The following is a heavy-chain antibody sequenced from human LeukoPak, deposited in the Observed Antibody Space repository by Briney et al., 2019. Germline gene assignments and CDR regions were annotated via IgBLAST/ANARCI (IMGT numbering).Heavy chain of an antibody. J-gene: IGHJ4*02. CDR2: ISGSGGST. D-gene: IGHD5-24*01. V-gene: IGHV3-23*01. CDR1: GFTFSSYA. Sequence: GGSLRLSCAASGFTFSSYAMSWVRQAPGKGLEWVSAISGSGGSTYYADSVKGRFTISRDNSKNTLYLQMNSLRAEDTAEYYCAKDRFWLPVEMATILDYWGQGTLVTVSS. CDR3: AKDRFWLPVEMATILDY.